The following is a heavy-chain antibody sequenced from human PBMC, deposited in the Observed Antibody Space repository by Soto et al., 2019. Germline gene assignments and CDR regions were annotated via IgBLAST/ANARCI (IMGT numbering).Heavy chain of an antibody. D-gene: IGHD5-12*01. CDR2: ITSGSDYI. V-gene: IGHV3-21*02. CDR1: GFTFSSYG. CDR3: ARVDGYTYPNDY. J-gene: IGHJ4*02. Sequence: EVQLVESGGVLVKPGGSLRLSCAASGFTFSSYGMSWVRQAPGKGLEWVSSITSGSDYIYYADSVKGRFTIFRDNAKNSLYLQMNSLRAEDTAVYYCARVDGYTYPNDYWGQGTLVTVSS.